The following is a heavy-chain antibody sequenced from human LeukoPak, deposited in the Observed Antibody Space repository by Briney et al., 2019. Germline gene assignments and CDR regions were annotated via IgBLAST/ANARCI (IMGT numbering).Heavy chain of an antibody. D-gene: IGHD2-21*01. CDR2: ISYSGST. Sequence: PSETLSLTCSVSVASISTYYWSWIRQPPGKGLEWIGYISYSGSTNYNPSLKSRVTISADTSKNQFSLRLSSLNAADTAVYYCARRWCSGGACYPWHFDFWGQGTLVTVSS. CDR3: ARRWCSGGACYPWHFDF. J-gene: IGHJ4*02. CDR1: VASISTYY. V-gene: IGHV4-59*12.